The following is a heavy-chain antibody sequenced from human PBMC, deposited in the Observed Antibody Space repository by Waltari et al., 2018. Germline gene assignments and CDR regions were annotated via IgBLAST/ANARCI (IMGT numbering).Heavy chain of an antibody. CDR2: FHYTRSP. D-gene: IGHD1-1*01. Sequence: QVQLQESGPGLVKSSETLSLTCTLSGDSIGHSSYFWGWIRQPPGKGVELVGSFHYTRSPYYNPSLKGRGTRSEDTSENQFSLKLSSVTAADTAVYYCARQHTGPSFDYWGQGALVTVFS. J-gene: IGHJ4*02. CDR1: GDSIGHSSYF. V-gene: IGHV4-39*01. CDR3: ARQHTGPSFDY.